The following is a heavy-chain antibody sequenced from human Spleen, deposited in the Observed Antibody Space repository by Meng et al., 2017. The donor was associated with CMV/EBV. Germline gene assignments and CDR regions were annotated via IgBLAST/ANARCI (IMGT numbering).Heavy chain of an antibody. V-gene: IGHV3-72*01. D-gene: IGHD1-1*01. CDR1: GFTLSASY. CDR3: ARLSTSGAGKYFDY. CDR2: TRTKAHSYTT. J-gene: IGHJ4*02. Sequence: GFTLSASYVDWVRPAPGKGLEWVGRTRTKAHSYTTEYAASANGRFTISRDDSKSSLYLQMNSLKTEDTAVYYCARLSTSGAGKYFDYWGQGTLVTVSS.